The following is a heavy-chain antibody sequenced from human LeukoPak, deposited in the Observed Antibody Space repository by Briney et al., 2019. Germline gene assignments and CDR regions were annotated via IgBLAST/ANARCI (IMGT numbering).Heavy chain of an antibody. CDR2: IRNKANSYTT. D-gene: IGHD2-8*01. Sequence: PGGSLRLSCAASGFKFSDNYIDWDRQAPGKGLEWVGRIRNKANSYTTEYAASVKGRFTLSRDDSKNSVFLQINSLKSDDTAVYYCARDAGARGNVFDIWGQGTMVIVSS. CDR3: ARDAGARGNVFDI. CDR1: GFKFSDNY. J-gene: IGHJ3*02. V-gene: IGHV3-72*01.